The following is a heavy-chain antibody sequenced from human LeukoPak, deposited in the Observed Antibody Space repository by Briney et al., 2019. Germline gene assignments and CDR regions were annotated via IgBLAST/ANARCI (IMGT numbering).Heavy chain of an antibody. CDR3: TLYRGVRGVIIY. CDR1: GAPISSNNW. CDR2: IYHSGST. D-gene: IGHD3-10*01. Sequence: SSGTLSLTCAVSGAPISSNNWWWSWVRQPPGKGLEWIGEIYHSGSTNYNPSLKSRVTISVDTSKNQFSLKLSSVTAADTAVYYCTLYRGVRGVIIYWGQGTLVTVSS. V-gene: IGHV4-4*02. J-gene: IGHJ4*02.